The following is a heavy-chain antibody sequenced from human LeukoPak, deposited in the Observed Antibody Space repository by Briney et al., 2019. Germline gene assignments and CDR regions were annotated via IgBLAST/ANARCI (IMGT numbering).Heavy chain of an antibody. CDR2: IYHSGST. V-gene: IGHV4-38-2*02. CDR1: GYPISSGYY. Sequence: PSETLSLTCTVSGYPISSGYYWGWIRQPPGKGLEWIGSIYHSGSTYYNPSLKSRVTISVDTSKNQFSLKLSSVTAADTAVYYCARVPSHCSSTSCYGFDIWGQGTMVTVSS. J-gene: IGHJ3*02. CDR3: ARVPSHCSSTSCYGFDI. D-gene: IGHD2-2*01.